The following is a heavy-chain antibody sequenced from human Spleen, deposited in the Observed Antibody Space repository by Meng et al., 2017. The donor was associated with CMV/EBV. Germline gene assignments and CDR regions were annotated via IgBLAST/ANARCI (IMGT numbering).Heavy chain of an antibody. CDR3: ARGVGASPIGY. CDR2: IYYSGST. CDR1: GGSISSSSYY. D-gene: IGHD1-26*01. J-gene: IGHJ4*02. V-gene: IGHV4-39*07. Sequence: SETLSLTCTVSGGSISSSSYYWGWIRQPPGKGLEWIGSIYYSGSTYCNPSLKSRVTISVDTSKNQFSLKLSSVTAADTAVYYCARGVGASPIGYWGQGTLVTVSS.